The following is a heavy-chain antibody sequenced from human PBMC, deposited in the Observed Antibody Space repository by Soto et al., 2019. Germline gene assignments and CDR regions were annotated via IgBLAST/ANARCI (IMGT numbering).Heavy chain of an antibody. CDR1: GYTFTGYA. CDR2: INAGNGNT. CDR3: ARAVAVAADFDY. D-gene: IGHD6-19*01. V-gene: IGHV1-3*05. Sequence: QVQLVQSGAEEKKPGASVKVSCKASGYTFTGYAMHWVRQAPGQRLEWMGWINAGNGNTKYSQKFQGRVTITRDTSARTAYMELSSVRSEDTAVYYCARAVAVAADFDYWGQGTLVTVSS. J-gene: IGHJ4*02.